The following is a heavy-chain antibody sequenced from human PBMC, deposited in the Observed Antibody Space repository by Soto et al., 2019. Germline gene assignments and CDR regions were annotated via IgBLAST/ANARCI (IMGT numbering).Heavy chain of an antibody. J-gene: IGHJ5*02. D-gene: IGHD6-19*01. Sequence: SETLSLTCTVSGGSISSYYWSWIRQPPGKGLEWIGYIYYSGSTNYNPSLKSRVTISVDTSKNQFSLKLSSVTAADTAVYYCARTGYSSGWYLSGWFDPWGQGTLVTVSS. CDR2: IYYSGST. V-gene: IGHV4-59*01. CDR3: ARTGYSSGWYLSGWFDP. CDR1: GGSISSYY.